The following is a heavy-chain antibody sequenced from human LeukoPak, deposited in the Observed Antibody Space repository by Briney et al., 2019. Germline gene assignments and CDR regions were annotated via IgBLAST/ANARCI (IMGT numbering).Heavy chain of an antibody. J-gene: IGHJ2*01. Sequence: GGSLRLSCAASGFTFSSYSMNWVRQAPGKGLEWVSSISSSSSYIYYADSVKGRFTISRDNAKNSLYLQMNSLRAEDTAVYYCARGRAAAAPPPSYWYFDLWGRGTLVTVSS. CDR2: ISSSSSYI. CDR1: GFTFSSYS. CDR3: ARGRAAAAPPPSYWYFDL. D-gene: IGHD6-13*01. V-gene: IGHV3-21*01.